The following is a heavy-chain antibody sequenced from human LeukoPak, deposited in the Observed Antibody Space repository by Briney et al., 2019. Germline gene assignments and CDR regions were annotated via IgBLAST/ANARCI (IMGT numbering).Heavy chain of an antibody. CDR1: GDSVSSNNAG. J-gene: IGHJ2*01. CDR2: TYYTYELYN. Sequence: SQTLSLTCALSGDSVSSNNAGWSWIRQSPSRGLEWLGRTYYTYELYNDYAESLKSRIAINPDTSRNQFSLHLTSVTPEDTAVYYCARDERAGYFDLWGRGTLVTVSS. V-gene: IGHV6-1*01. D-gene: IGHD6-19*01. CDR3: ARDERAGYFDL.